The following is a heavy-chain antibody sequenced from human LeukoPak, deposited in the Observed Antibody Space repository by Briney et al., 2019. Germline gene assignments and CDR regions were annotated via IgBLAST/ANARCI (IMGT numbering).Heavy chain of an antibody. CDR2: INPSGGST. V-gene: IGHV1-46*01. J-gene: IGHJ4*02. CDR3: ARPGLSFSGSYSFDY. D-gene: IGHD1-26*01. CDR1: GYTFTSYY. Sequence: VASVKVSCKASGYTFTSYYVHWVRQAPGQGLEWMGIINPSGGSTSYAQKFQGRVTMTRDTSTSRVYMELSSLRSEDTAVYYCARPGLSFSGSYSFDYWGQGTLVTVSS.